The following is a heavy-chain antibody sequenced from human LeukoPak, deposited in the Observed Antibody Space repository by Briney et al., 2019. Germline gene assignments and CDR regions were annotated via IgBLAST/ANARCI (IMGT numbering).Heavy chain of an antibody. CDR1: GGSISSNNW. Sequence: PSGTLSLTCAVSGGSISSNNWWSWVRQPPGKGLEWIGEIYHSGSTNYNPSLKSRVTISVDTSKNQFSLKLSSVTAADTAVYYCARGKCSGGSCYSAIYYFDYWGQGTLVTVSS. V-gene: IGHV4-4*02. CDR3: ARGKCSGGSCYSAIYYFDY. CDR2: IYHSGST. D-gene: IGHD2-15*01. J-gene: IGHJ4*02.